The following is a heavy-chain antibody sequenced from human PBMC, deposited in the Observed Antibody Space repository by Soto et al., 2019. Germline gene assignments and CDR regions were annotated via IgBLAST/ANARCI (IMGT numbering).Heavy chain of an antibody. J-gene: IGHJ5*02. CDR1: GGSINSGDYY. D-gene: IGHD3-22*01. V-gene: IGHV4-30-4*01. CDR3: ARGTGGYYDSSGYYLEWFDP. CDR2: IYYSGST. Sequence: SETLSLTCTVSGGSINSGDYYWTWIRQPPGKGLEWIGYIYYSGSTYYNPSLKSRVTISLDTSNNQFSLKLGSVTAADTAVYYCARGTGGYYDSSGYYLEWFDPWGQGTLVTVSS.